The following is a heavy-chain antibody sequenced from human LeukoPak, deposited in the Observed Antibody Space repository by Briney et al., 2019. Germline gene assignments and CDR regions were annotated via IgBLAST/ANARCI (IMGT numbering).Heavy chain of an antibody. V-gene: IGHV1-46*01. CDR1: GYTFTSYY. D-gene: IGHD6-13*01. CDR2: INPSGGST. CDR3: ARVPGAAAADY. J-gene: IGHJ4*02. Sequence: ASVKVSCKASGYTFTSYYMHWVRQAPGQGLEWMGIINPSGGSTSYAQKFQGRVTMTRDTFTSTVYMELSSLRSEDTAVYYCARVPGAAAADYWGQGTLVTVSS.